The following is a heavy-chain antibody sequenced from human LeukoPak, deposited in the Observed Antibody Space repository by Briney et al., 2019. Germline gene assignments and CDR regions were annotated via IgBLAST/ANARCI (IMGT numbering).Heavy chain of an antibody. CDR2: IYTGGNT. CDR3: ARGGIAARFAY. CDR1: GFIVSSNY. Sequence: PGGSLRLSCAASGFIVSSNYMNWVRQAPGKGLEWVSVIYTGGNTYYADSVKGRFTISRDNSKNTLYLQMHSLRAEDTAVYYCARGGIAARFAYWGQGTLVTVSS. V-gene: IGHV3-53*01. D-gene: IGHD6-6*01. J-gene: IGHJ4*02.